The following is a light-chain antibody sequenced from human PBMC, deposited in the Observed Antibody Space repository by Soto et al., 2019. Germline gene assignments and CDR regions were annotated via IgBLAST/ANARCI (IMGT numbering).Light chain of an antibody. CDR3: QSYDSSLSGVV. J-gene: IGLJ2*01. V-gene: IGLV1-40*01. Sequence: QSVLKQPPSVSGAPGQRVTISCTGSSSNIGAGYDVHWYQQLPGTAPKLLIYGNSNRPSGVPDRFSGSKSGTSASLAITGLQAEDEADYYCQSYDSSLSGVVFGGGNKLTVL. CDR2: GNS. CDR1: SSNIGAGYD.